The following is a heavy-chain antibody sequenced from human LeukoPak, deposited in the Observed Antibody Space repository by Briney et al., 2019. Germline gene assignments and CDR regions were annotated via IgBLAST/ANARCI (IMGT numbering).Heavy chain of an antibody. D-gene: IGHD3-3*01. J-gene: IGHJ4*02. CDR3: ARHAEATYYDFWSGYYTFREPTRIPNTYYFDY. CDR2: IYYSGST. CDR1: GGSISSSSYY. V-gene: IGHV4-39*01. Sequence: SETLSLTCTVSGGSISSSSYYWGWIRQPPGKGLEWIGSIYYSGSTYYNPSLKSRVTISVDTSKNQFSLKLSFVTAADTAVYYCARHAEATYYDFWSGYYTFREPTRIPNTYYFDYWGQGTLVTVSS.